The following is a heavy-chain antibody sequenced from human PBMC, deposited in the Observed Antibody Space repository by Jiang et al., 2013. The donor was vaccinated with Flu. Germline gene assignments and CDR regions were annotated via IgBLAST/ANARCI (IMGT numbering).Heavy chain of an antibody. J-gene: IGHJ5*02. CDR1: GGSISSGSYY. CDR3: ARVAQLERPGYNWFDP. D-gene: IGHD1-1*01. V-gene: IGHV4-61*02. Sequence: PGLVKPSQTLSLTCTVSGGSISSGSYYWSWIRQPAGKGLEWIGRIYTSGSTNYNPSLKSRVTISVDTSKNQFSLKLSSVTAADTAVYYCARVAQLERPGYNWFDPWGQGTLVTVSS. CDR2: IYTSGST.